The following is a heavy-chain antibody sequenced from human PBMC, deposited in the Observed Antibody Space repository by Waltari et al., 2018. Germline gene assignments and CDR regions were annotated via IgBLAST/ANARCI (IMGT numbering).Heavy chain of an antibody. D-gene: IGHD6-13*01. J-gene: IGHJ6*03. V-gene: IGHV3-30*02. Sequence: QVQLVESGGGVVQPGGSLRLSCAASGFTFSSYGMHWVRQAPGKGLGWVAFIRYDGSNKYYADSVKGRFTISRDNSKTTLYLQMNSLRAEDTAVYYCALRIAAAPNYYYMDVWGKGTTVTVSS. CDR2: IRYDGSNK. CDR1: GFTFSSYG. CDR3: ALRIAAAPNYYYMDV.